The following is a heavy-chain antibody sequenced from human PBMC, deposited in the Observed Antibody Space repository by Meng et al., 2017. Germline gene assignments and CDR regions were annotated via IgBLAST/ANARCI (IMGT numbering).Heavy chain of an antibody. J-gene: IGHJ4*02. V-gene: IGHV4-4*02. D-gene: IGHD2-15*01. CDR3: ARVVAATTLFLDY. Sequence: QGRLQQWGPMLGKPSGTLSLTCAGSCGSISSSNWWSWVRQPPGKGLEWIGEIYHSGSTNYNPSLKSRVTISVDKSKNQFSLKLSSVTAADTAVYYCARVVAATTLFLDYWGQGTLVTVSS. CDR2: IYHSGST. CDR1: CGSISSSNW.